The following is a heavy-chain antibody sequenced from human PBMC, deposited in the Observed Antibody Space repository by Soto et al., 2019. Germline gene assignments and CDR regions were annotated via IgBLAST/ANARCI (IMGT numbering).Heavy chain of an antibody. Sequence: QVQLVESGGGLVKPGGSLRLSCAASGFTFSDYYMSWIRQAPGKGLEWISYIGSSNSTIYYADSVKGRLTISRDNAKNSLYLQMNSLRAEDTAVYYCVRDGDYYDSSGYFLRDAFDVWGQGTMVTVSS. V-gene: IGHV3-11*01. D-gene: IGHD3-22*01. CDR2: IGSSNSTI. CDR1: GFTFSDYY. CDR3: VRDGDYYDSSGYFLRDAFDV. J-gene: IGHJ3*01.